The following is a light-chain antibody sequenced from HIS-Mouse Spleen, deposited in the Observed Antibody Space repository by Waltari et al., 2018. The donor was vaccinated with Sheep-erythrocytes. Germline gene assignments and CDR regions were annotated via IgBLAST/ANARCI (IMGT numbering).Light chain of an antibody. Sequence: SYVLTQPPSVSVAPGKTARITCGGNNIGSKSGHGYQQKPGQAPVLVVYDDSDRPSGIPERFSGSNSGNTATLTISRVEAGDEADYYCQVWDSSSDHNYVFGTGTKVTVL. CDR3: QVWDSSSDHNYV. CDR1: NIGSKS. V-gene: IGLV3-21*03. CDR2: DDS. J-gene: IGLJ1*01.